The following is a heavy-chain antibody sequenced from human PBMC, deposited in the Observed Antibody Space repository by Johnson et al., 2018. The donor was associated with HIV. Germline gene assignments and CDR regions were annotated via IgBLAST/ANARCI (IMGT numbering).Heavy chain of an antibody. Sequence: VQLVESGGGLVQPGGSLRLSCAASGFTVSSNYMSWVRQAPGKGLEWVSVIYSGDRTYSAVSVKGRFTISRDSSKNTLFLQMNSPRAEDTALYYCAKAPGTGGWGASDIWGRGTMVTVSS. CDR1: GFTVSSNY. CDR2: IYSGDRT. D-gene: IGHD1-14*01. J-gene: IGHJ3*02. V-gene: IGHV3-66*01. CDR3: AKAPGTGGWGASDI.